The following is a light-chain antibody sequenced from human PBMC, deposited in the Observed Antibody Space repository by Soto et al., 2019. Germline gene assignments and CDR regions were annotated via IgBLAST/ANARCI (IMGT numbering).Light chain of an antibody. CDR1: QSISSW. V-gene: IGKV1-5*03. CDR2: KAS. CDR3: QHYNIYSET. Sequence: DIQMTQSPSTLSASVGDRVTITCRASQSISSWLAWYQQKPGKAPKILIYKASILESGVPSRFSGSESGTEFTLTISSLQPDDFATYYCQHYNIYSETFGQGTKVEVK. J-gene: IGKJ1*01.